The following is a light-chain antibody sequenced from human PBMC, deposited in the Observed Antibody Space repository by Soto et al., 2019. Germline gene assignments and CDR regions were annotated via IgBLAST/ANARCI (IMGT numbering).Light chain of an antibody. CDR3: TSYATSSTYV. CDR1: SSDVGAYNY. Sequence: QAVVTQPASVSGSPGQSITISCTGTSSDVGAYNYVSWYQQHPGKVPKLIIYEVSDRPSGVSDRFSASKSGNTASLTISGLQDEDEADYYCTSYATSSTYVFGTGTKLTVL. CDR2: EVS. J-gene: IGLJ1*01. V-gene: IGLV2-14*01.